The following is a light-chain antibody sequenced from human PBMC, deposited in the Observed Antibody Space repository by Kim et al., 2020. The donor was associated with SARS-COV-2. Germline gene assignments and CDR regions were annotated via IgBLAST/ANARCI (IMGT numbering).Light chain of an antibody. CDR2: DVS. J-gene: IGLJ3*02. CDR3: CSSAGGYTWV. CDR1: RSDVGSYNH. V-gene: IGLV2-11*03. Sequence: GQSVTISCTGTRSDVGSYNHVSWYQQHPGTAPKLMIYDVSKRPSGVPERFSGSKSGNTASLTISGLQAEDEADYYCCSSAGGYTWVFGGGTQLTVL.